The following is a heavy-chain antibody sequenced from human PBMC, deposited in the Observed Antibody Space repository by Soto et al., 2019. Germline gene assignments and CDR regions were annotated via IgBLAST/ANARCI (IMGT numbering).Heavy chain of an antibody. J-gene: IGHJ4*02. V-gene: IGHV4-30-4*01. Sequence: QVQLRESGPGLVKPSQTLSLTCTVSGGSVSSGDYYWSWIRQPPGKGLEWIGYIYYSGSTYYNPSLKSRVIISVDTSKNQFSLKLSSVTAADTAVYYCARGLGGGSLGYYFDYWGQGTLVTVSS. D-gene: IGHD3-16*01. CDR2: IYYSGST. CDR3: ARGLGGGSLGYYFDY. CDR1: GGSVSSGDYY.